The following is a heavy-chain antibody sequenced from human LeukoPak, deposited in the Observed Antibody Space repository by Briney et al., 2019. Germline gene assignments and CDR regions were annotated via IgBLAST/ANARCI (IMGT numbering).Heavy chain of an antibody. D-gene: IGHD2-8*02. CDR2: IYTSGST. J-gene: IGHJ4*02. V-gene: IGHV4-61*02. CDR1: GGSISSGSYY. CDR3: ARFPGGAGAFDY. Sequence: SQTLSLTCTVSGGSISSGSYYWSWIRQPAGKELEWMGRIYTSGSTNSNPSLKSRVTISVDTSKNQCSLKLSSVTAADTAVYYCARFPGGAGAFDYWGQGTLVTVSS.